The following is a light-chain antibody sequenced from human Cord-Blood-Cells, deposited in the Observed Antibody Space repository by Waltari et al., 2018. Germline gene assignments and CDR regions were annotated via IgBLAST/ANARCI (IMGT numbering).Light chain of an antibody. CDR2: DAS. CDR1: QDISNY. CDR3: QQYDNLPPGT. J-gene: IGKJ2*01. Sequence: DIQMTQSPSSLSASVGDRVTITCQASQDISNYLNWYQQKPGKAPKLLIYDASNLETGVPSRFSGSGSGTDFTFTISSLQPEDIATYHCQQYDNLPPGTFGQGTKLEIK. V-gene: IGKV1-33*01.